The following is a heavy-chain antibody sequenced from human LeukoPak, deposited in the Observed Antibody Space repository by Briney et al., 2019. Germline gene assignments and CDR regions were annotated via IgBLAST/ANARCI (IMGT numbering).Heavy chain of an antibody. Sequence: GGSLRLSCAASGFTFSNYWMHWVRHAPGKGLVWVSHINNDGSSTVYADSVKGRFTISRDNAKNTLYLQMNSLRVEDTAVYYCARGGTASFDLWGQGSLVTVS. V-gene: IGHV3-74*01. CDR3: ARGGTASFDL. D-gene: IGHD1-1*01. CDR2: INNDGSST. CDR1: GFTFSNYW. J-gene: IGHJ5*02.